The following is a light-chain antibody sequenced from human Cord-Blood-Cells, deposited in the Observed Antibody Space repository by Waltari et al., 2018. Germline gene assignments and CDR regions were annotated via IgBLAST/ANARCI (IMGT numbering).Light chain of an antibody. CDR1: QRVSSN. CDR3: QQYNNWPPIT. J-gene: IGKJ5*01. V-gene: IGKV3-15*01. Sequence: EIVMTQSPATLSVSPAERATLSCRASQRVSSNVAWYQQKPGQAPRLLIYGASTRATGIPARFSGSGSGTEFTRTISSLQSEDFAVYYCQQYNNWPPITFGQGTRLEIK. CDR2: GAS.